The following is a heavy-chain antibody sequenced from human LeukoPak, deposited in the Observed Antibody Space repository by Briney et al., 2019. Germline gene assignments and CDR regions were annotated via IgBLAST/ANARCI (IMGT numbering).Heavy chain of an antibody. V-gene: IGHV3-30-3*01. CDR2: ISYDGSNK. Sequence: GGSLRLSCAASGFTFSSYAMHWVRQAPGKGLEWVAVISYDGSNKYYADSVKGRFTISRDNSKNTLYLQMNSLSAEDTAVYSCAREGDFPDYDSTGGGLAFDIWGQGTMVTVSS. J-gene: IGHJ3*02. CDR1: GFTFSSYA. CDR3: AREGDFPDYDSTGGGLAFDI. D-gene: IGHD3-22*01.